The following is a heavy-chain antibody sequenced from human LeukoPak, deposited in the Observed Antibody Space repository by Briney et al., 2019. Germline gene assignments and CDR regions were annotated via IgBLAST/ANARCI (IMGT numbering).Heavy chain of an antibody. Sequence: GGSLGLSCAASGFTFSSYWMHWVRQAPGKGLVWVSRIKSDGSTNYADSVKGRFTISRDNAKDTVSLQMNSLRAEDTGVYYCARAPSEIGGYYPEYFRHWGQGTLVTVSS. V-gene: IGHV3-74*01. D-gene: IGHD3-22*01. J-gene: IGHJ1*01. CDR2: IKSDGST. CDR1: GFTFSSYW. CDR3: ARAPSEIGGYYPEYFRH.